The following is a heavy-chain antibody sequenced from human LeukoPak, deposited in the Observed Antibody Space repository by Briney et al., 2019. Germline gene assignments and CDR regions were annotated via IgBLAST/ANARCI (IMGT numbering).Heavy chain of an antibody. V-gene: IGHV3-7*01. CDR1: GFTFSSYW. J-gene: IGHJ4*02. Sequence: GGSLRLSCAASGFTFSSYWMSWVRQAPGKGLEWVANIKQDGSEKYYVDSVKGRFTISRDNAKNSLYLQMNSLRAEDTAVYYCARDLGIAARHEFDYWGQGTLVTVSS. CDR2: IKQDGSEK. D-gene: IGHD6-6*01. CDR3: ARDLGIAARHEFDY.